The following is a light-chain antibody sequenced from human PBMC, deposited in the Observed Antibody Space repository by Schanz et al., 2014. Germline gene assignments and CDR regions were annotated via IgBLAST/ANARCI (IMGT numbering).Light chain of an antibody. CDR3: QQYISSPLT. Sequence: EIVLTQSPATLSLSPGERATLSCRASQSVSSSYLAWYQQKPGQAPRLLIYGASSRATGIPDRFSGSGSGTDFTLTISRLEPEDFAVYYCQQYISSPLTFGQGTRLEIK. CDR2: GAS. CDR1: QSVSSSY. J-gene: IGKJ5*01. V-gene: IGKV3-20*01.